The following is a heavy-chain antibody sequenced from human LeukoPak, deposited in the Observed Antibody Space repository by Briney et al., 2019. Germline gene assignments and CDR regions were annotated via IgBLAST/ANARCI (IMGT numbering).Heavy chain of an antibody. D-gene: IGHD3-9*01. V-gene: IGHV5-51*01. J-gene: IGHJ3*02. CDR1: GYSFTSYW. Sequence: GESLKISCKGSGYSFTSYWIGWVRQMPGKGLEWMGIIYPGDSDTRYSPSFQGQVTISADKSISTAYLQWSSLKASDTAMYYCAWGLYYDILTGHDAFDIWGQGTMVTVSS. CDR2: IYPGDSDT. CDR3: AWGLYYDILTGHDAFDI.